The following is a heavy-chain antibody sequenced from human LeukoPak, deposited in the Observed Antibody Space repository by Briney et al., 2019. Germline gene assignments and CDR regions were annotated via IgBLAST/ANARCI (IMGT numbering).Heavy chain of an antibody. V-gene: IGHV4-39*07. CDR1: GGSISSSSYY. CDR3: ARDPPYCTNGVCYQYYFDY. J-gene: IGHJ4*02. CDR2: IYYSGST. D-gene: IGHD2-8*01. Sequence: PSETLSLTCTVSGGSISSSSYYWGWIRQPPGKGLEWIGSIYYSGSTYYNPSLKSRVTISVDTSKNQFSLKLSSVTAADTAVYYCARDPPYCTNGVCYQYYFDYWGQGTLVTVSS.